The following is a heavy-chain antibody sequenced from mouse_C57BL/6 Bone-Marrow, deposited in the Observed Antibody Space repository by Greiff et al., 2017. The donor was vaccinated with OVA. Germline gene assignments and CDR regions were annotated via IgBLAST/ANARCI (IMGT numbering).Heavy chain of an antibody. CDR2: IYPGDGYT. V-gene: IGHV1-82*01. D-gene: IGHD2-3*01. Sequence: QVQLQQSGPELVKPGASVKISCKASGYAFSSSWMNWVKQRPGKGLEWIGRIYPGDGYTNYNGKFKGKATLTADKSSSTAYMQLSSLTSEDSAVYFCARRGGYYYWGQGTTLTVSS. CDR3: ARRGGYYY. CDR1: GYAFSSSW. J-gene: IGHJ2*01.